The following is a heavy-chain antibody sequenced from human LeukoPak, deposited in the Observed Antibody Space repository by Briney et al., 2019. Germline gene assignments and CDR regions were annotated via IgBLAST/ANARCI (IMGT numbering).Heavy chain of an antibody. D-gene: IGHD7-27*01. V-gene: IGHV4-34*01. CDR2: INHSGSS. CDR3: ARSSSWGYSYFDL. Sequence: PSETLSLTCGVDGGSFSGYYWSWIRQPPGKGLEWIGEINHSGSSNYNPSLKSRVTISVDTSKNQFSLKLNSVTAADTAVYYCARSSSWGYSYFDLWGRGTLVTVSS. J-gene: IGHJ2*01. CDR1: GGSFSGYY.